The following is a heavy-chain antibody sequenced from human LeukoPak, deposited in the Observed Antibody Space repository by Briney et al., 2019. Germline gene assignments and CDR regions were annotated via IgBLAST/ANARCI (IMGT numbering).Heavy chain of an antibody. CDR2: IHYSGST. CDR1: GGSISTGYSY. V-gene: IGHV4-30-4*01. CDR3: ARDSAEVATIDY. D-gene: IGHD5-24*01. J-gene: IGHJ4*02. Sequence: SQTLSLTCTLSGGSISTGYSYCSWIRQPPGRGLEWIGYIHYSGSTYCNPSLNSQIIITLDPSKRNFSLKLSSVTAEDTAVYYCARDSAEVATIDYWGQGTLVTVSS.